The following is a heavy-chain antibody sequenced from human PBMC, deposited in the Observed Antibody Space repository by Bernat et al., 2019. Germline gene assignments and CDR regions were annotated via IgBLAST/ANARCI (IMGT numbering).Heavy chain of an antibody. V-gene: IGHV3-73*02. CDR1: GFTFSGSA. D-gene: IGHD3-16*01. CDR3: ERRTQKEGGDPGYFDY. CDR2: IRSKANSYAT. J-gene: IGHJ4*02. Sequence: VQLVESGGGLVQPGGSLKLSCAASGFTFSGSAMHWVRQASGKGLEWVGRIRSKANSYATAYAASVKGRFTISRDDSKNTAYLQMNSLKTEDTAVYYCERRTQKEGGDPGYFDYWGQGTLVTVSS.